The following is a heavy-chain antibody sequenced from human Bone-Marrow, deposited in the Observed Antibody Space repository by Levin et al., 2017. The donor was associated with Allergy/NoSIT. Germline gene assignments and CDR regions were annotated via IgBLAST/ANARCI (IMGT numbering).Heavy chain of an antibody. J-gene: IGHJ4*02. CDR3: ARDETTVTTPFWDFDY. V-gene: IGHV3-33*01. D-gene: IGHD4-17*01. Sequence: GGSLRLSCAASGFTFSSYGMHWVRQAPGKGLEWVAVIWYDGSNKYYADSVKGRFTISRDNSKNTLYLQMNSLRAEDTAVYYWARDETTVTTPFWDFDYWGQGTLVTVSS. CDR1: GFTFSSYG. CDR2: IWYDGSNK.